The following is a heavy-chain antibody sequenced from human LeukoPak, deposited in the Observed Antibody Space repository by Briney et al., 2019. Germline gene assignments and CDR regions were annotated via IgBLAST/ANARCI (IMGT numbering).Heavy chain of an antibody. CDR3: AKATGYLL. CDR1: GFTFSSYC. V-gene: IGHV3-23*01. J-gene: IGHJ4*02. CDR2: ISNSDYST. D-gene: IGHD1-14*01. Sequence: GGSLRLSCVVSGFTFSSYCMKWGRQAPGKGLEWVSTISNSDYSTYYAASVKGRFTISRANSENTLYLQMNNLRAEDTAVYYCAKATGYLLWGQGTLVTVSS.